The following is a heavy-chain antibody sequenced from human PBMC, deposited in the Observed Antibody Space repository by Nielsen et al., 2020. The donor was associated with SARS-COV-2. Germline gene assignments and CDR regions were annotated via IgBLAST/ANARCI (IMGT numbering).Heavy chain of an antibody. V-gene: IGHV2-70*04. CDR3: ARTPPTGSYDY. CDR1: GFSLNTRGMR. CDR2: IDWDDDK. Sequence: SGPTLVKPTQTLTFTCTFSGFSLNTRGMRVSWIRQPPGKALEWLARIDWDDDKFYSTSLETRLTISKDTSRNQVVLTMTNMDPVDTATYYCARTPPTGSYDYWGQGTLVIVSS. D-gene: IGHD3-9*01. J-gene: IGHJ4*02.